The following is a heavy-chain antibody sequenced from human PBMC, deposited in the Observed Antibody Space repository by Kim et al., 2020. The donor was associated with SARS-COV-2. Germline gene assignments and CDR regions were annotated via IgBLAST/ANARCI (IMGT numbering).Heavy chain of an antibody. CDR2: ITSSGSTK. CDR1: GFTFNDYY. V-gene: IGHV3-11*01. D-gene: IGHD6-19*01. CDR3: ARLSYSSVMWDFYYYYMDV. J-gene: IGHJ6*03. Sequence: GGSLRLSCAASGFTFNDYYMSWIRQAPGKGLEWVSYITSSGSTKYYADSVKGRFTISRDNANNSLYLQMNSLRAEDTAVYYCARLSYSSVMWDFYYYYMDVWGKGTTATVSS.